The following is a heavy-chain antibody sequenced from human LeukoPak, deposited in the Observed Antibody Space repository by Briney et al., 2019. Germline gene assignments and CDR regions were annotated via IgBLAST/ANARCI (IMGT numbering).Heavy chain of an antibody. CDR3: ARVRYDILTGYRYFDY. Sequence: GSLRLSCAASGFTFSSYDMHWVRQATGKGLEWVSAIGTAGGTYYPGSVKGRFTISRENAKNSLYLQMNSLRAGDTAVYYCARVRYDILTGYRYFDYWGQGTLVTVSS. J-gene: IGHJ4*02. CDR1: GFTFSSYD. CDR2: IGTAGGT. D-gene: IGHD3-9*01. V-gene: IGHV3-13*01.